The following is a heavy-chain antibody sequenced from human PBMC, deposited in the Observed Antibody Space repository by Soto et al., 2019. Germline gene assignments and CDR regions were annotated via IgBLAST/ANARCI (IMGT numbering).Heavy chain of an antibody. CDR1: GYTFTSYY. V-gene: IGHV1-46*01. D-gene: IGHD2-15*01. CDR3: ARGGVVAARRLYYYGMDV. J-gene: IGHJ6*02. Sequence: ASVKVSCKASGYTFTSYYMHWVRQAPGQGLEWMGIINPSGGSTSYAQKFQGRVTMTRDTSTSTVYMELSSLRSEDTAVYYCARGGVVAARRLYYYGMDVWGQGNTVTVSS. CDR2: INPSGGST.